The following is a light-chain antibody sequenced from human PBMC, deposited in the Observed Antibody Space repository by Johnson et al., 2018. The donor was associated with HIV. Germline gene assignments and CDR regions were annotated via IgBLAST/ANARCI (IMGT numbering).Light chain of an antibody. CDR3: GTWDHRLSAA. CDR2: END. Sequence: QPVLTQPPSVSAAPGQKVTISCSGSTSNIGNNYVSWYQQLPGTAPRLLIYENDKRPSGIPDRFSGSKSGTSATLGITGLQTGDEADYYCGTWDHRLSAAFGTGTKVTVL. V-gene: IGLV1-51*02. J-gene: IGLJ1*01. CDR1: TSNIGNNY.